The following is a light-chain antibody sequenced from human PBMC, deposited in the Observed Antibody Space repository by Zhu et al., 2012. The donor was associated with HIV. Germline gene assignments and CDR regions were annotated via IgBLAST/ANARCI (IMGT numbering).Light chain of an antibody. Sequence: DIQLTQSPSFLSASVGDRVTITCRASQGISNHLAWYHQKPGKAPKLLIYGASVLQSGVPSRFIGSGFGTEFTLTINSLQPDDFATYYCQQYNSYSPSYTFGQGTKLEIK. V-gene: IGKV1-9*01. J-gene: IGKJ2*01. CDR2: GAS. CDR1: QGISNH. CDR3: QQYNSYSPSYT.